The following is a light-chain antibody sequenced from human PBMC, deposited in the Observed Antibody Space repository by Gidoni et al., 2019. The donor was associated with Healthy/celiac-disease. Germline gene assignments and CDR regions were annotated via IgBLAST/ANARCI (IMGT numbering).Light chain of an antibody. CDR1: SSDVGVYDY. CDR2: EVS. V-gene: IGLV2-14*01. J-gene: IGLJ1*01. Sequence: QSALPQPASVSGSPGQSTTISCTGTSSDVGVYDYVSWYQQHPGHAPKLMIFEVSNRPSGVSNRFSGSKSGNTASLTISGLQAEDEADYYCSSYTSSSTLNYVFGTGTKVTVL. CDR3: SSYTSSSTLNYV.